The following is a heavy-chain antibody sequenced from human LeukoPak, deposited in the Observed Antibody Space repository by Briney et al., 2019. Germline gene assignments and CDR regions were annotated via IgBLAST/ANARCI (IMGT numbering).Heavy chain of an antibody. V-gene: IGHV1-2*02. J-gene: IGHJ6*03. CDR3: ARGGIQLWLLHYYYYMDV. Sequence: ASVKVSCKASGYTFTGYYMHWVRQAPGQGLEWMGWINPNSGGTNYAQKFQGRVTMTRDTSISTAYMELSRLRSDDTAVYYCARGGIQLWLLHYYYYMDVWGKGTTVTVSS. CDR1: GYTFTGYY. CDR2: INPNSGGT. D-gene: IGHD5-18*01.